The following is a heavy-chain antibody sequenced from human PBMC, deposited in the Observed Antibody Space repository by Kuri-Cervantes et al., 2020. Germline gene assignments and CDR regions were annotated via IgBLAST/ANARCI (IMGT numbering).Heavy chain of an antibody. V-gene: IGHV3-30*12. CDR3: AKGTGSGEYYYYGMDV. Sequence: GGSLRLSCAASGFTFSSYGMHWVRQAPGKGLEWVAVISYDGSSKYYADSVKGRFTISRDNSKNTLYLQMNSLRAEDTAVYYCAKGTGSGEYYYYGMDVWGQGTTVTVSS. CDR2: ISYDGSSK. J-gene: IGHJ6*02. D-gene: IGHD3-10*01. CDR1: GFTFSSYG.